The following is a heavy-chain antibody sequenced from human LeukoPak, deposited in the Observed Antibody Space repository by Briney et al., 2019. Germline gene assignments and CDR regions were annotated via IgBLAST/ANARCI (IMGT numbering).Heavy chain of an antibody. J-gene: IGHJ4*02. CDR2: ISGSGGST. D-gene: IGHD3-3*01. CDR3: AKASPPQYDFWSGYYSGY. Sequence: PGGSLRLSCAASGFTFSNYAMSWVRQAPGKGLEWVSAISGSGGSTYYADSVKGRFTISRDNSKNTLYLQMNSLRAEDTAVYYCAKASPPQYDFWSGYYSGYWGQGTLVTVSS. V-gene: IGHV3-23*01. CDR1: GFTFSNYA.